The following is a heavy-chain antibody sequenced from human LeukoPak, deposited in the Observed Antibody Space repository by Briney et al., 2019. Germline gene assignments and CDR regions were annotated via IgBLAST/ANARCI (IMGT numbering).Heavy chain of an antibody. Sequence: ASVKVSCKTSGYTFAGYYIHWVRQAPGQGPEWMGRINPNSGGTKYEQKFQGRVTMTRDTSISTAYMELSRLRSDDTAVYYCARISVSLYFDWGQGTLVTVSS. CDR2: INPNSGGT. D-gene: IGHD3-9*01. CDR1: GYTFAGYY. J-gene: IGHJ4*02. CDR3: ARISVSLYFD. V-gene: IGHV1-2*02.